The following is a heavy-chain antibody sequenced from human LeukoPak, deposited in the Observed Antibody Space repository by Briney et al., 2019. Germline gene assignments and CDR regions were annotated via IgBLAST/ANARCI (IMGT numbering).Heavy chain of an antibody. CDR1: GFTFGSYS. J-gene: IGHJ3*02. CDR2: ISSSSSYI. V-gene: IGHV3-21*01. Sequence: PGGSLRLSCAASGFTFGSYSMNWVRQAPGKGLEWVSSISSSSSYIYYADSVKGRFTISRDNAKNSLYLQMNSLRAEDTAVYYCAREASLIYYDSSGTLFDIWGQGTMVTVSS. D-gene: IGHD3-22*01. CDR3: AREASLIYYDSSGTLFDI.